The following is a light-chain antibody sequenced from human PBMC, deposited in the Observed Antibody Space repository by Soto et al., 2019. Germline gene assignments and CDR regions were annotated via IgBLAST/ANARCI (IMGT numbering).Light chain of an antibody. V-gene: IGLV1-40*01. CDR3: QSYDSGRSGYV. CDR1: SSNIGAGYE. Sequence: QSVLTQPPSVSEAPGQRVTISCTGSSSNIGAGYEAHWYQQVPGTAPKLLIYENNNRPSGVPDRFSGSKSGTSASLAITGLRAEEEAEYYCQSYDSGRSGYVFGTGTKVTVL. J-gene: IGLJ1*01. CDR2: ENN.